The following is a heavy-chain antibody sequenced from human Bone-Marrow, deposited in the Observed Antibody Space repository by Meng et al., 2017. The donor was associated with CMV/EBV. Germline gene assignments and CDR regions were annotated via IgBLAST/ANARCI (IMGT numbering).Heavy chain of an antibody. CDR2: MNPNSGNT. D-gene: IGHD5-18*01. CDR3: ARGLIDSYGPSYYSDY. J-gene: IGHJ4*02. V-gene: IGHV1-8*01. Sequence: ASVKVSCKASGYTFTSYDINWVRQATGQGLEWMGWMNPNSGNTGYAQKFQGRVTMTRNTSISTAYMELSSLRSEDTAVYYCARGLIDSYGPSYYSDYWGQGTLVTVSS. CDR1: GYTFTSYD.